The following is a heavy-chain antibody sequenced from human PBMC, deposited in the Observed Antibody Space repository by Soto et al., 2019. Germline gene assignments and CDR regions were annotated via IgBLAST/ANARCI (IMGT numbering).Heavy chain of an antibody. Sequence: GGSLRLSCAASGFTFSSYGMHWVRQAPGKGLEWVAVIWYDGSNKYYADSVKGRFTISRDNPKNTLYLQMNSLRAEDTAVYYCARQDTAMNYGMDVWGQGTTVTVSS. CDR1: GFTFSSYG. CDR3: ARQDTAMNYGMDV. CDR2: IWYDGSNK. D-gene: IGHD5-18*01. J-gene: IGHJ6*02. V-gene: IGHV3-33*01.